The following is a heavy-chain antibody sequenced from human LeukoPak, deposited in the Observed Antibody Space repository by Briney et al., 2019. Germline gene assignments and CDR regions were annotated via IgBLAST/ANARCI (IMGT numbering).Heavy chain of an antibody. Sequence: PGGSLRLSCAASGFTLSSYSMNWVRQAPGKGLEWVSSISSSSSYIYYADSVKGRFTISRDNAKNSLYLQMNSLRAEDTAVYYCARGAVAGTLLDYWGQGTLVTVSS. V-gene: IGHV3-21*01. D-gene: IGHD6-19*01. CDR1: GFTLSSYS. CDR2: ISSSSSYI. J-gene: IGHJ4*02. CDR3: ARGAVAGTLLDY.